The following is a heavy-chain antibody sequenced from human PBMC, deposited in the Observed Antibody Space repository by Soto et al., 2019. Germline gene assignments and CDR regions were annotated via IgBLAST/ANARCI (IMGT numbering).Heavy chain of an antibody. Sequence: RGSLRLSCAASGFTFSTYTMNWVRQAPGKGLEWISSISSGSSYIYYAGSVKGRFTISRDNAKNSLFLQMNSLRADDTAVYYCARDILSGGAYPDSWGQGTKVTVSS. V-gene: IGHV3-21*01. J-gene: IGHJ5*01. D-gene: IGHD3-10*01. CDR3: ARDILSGGAYPDS. CDR2: ISSGSSYI. CDR1: GFTFSTYT.